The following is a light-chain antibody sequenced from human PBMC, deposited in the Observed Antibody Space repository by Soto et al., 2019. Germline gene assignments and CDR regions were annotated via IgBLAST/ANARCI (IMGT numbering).Light chain of an antibody. CDR1: EDVDNG. CDR3: QRTNRVPPA. Sequence: DFQMTQSPSFVSASVGDRVTITCRASEDVDNGLAWYQQRPGQAPKLLIHGASILQDGVPSRFSGSGSGTDFTLTFSGLEPEDFSIFYCQRTNRVPPAFGQGTRVEI. J-gene: IGKJ1*01. CDR2: GAS. V-gene: IGKV1-12*01.